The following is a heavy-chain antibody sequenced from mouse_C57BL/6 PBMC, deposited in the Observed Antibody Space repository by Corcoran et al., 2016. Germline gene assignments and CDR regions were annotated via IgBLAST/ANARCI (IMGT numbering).Heavy chain of an antibody. CDR1: GYAFSSYW. J-gene: IGHJ1*03. V-gene: IGHV1-80*01. Sequence: VKLQQSGAELVKPGDSVKISCKASGYAFSSYWMNWVKQRPGKGLEWIGQIYPGDGDTNYNGEFKGKATLTADKSSSPAYMQLSSLTSEDSAVYFCARYYGSSYWYFDVWGTGTTVTVS. CDR2: IYPGDGDT. CDR3: ARYYGSSYWYFDV. D-gene: IGHD1-1*01.